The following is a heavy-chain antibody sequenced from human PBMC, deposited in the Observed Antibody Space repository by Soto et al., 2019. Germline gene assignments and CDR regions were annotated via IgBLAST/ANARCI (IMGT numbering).Heavy chain of an antibody. CDR2: ISGSGGST. J-gene: IGHJ5*02. V-gene: IGHV3-23*01. CDR1: GFTFSSYA. D-gene: IGHD3-10*01. Sequence: GGSLRLSCAASGFTFSSYAMSWVRQAPGKGLEWVSAISGSGGSTYYADSVKGRFTISRDNSKNTLYLQMNSLRAEDTAVYYCAKGWESAEYLLWFGPTPNWFDPWGQGTLVTVSS. CDR3: AKGWESAEYLLWFGPTPNWFDP.